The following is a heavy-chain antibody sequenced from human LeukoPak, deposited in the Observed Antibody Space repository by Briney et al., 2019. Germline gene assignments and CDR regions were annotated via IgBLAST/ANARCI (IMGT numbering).Heavy chain of an antibody. CDR3: ARDAGGWLQPYYFDY. CDR2: IYYSGST. Sequence: KTSETLSLTCTVSGGSISSYYWSWIRQPPGKGLEWIGYIYYSGSTNYNPSLKSRVTISVDTSKNQFSLKLSSVTAADTAVYYCARDAGGWLQPYYFDYWGQGTLVTVSS. D-gene: IGHD5-24*01. J-gene: IGHJ4*02. CDR1: GGSISSYY. V-gene: IGHV4-59*01.